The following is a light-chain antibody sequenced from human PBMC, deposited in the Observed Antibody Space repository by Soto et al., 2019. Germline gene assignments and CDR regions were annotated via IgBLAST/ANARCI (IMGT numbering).Light chain of an antibody. V-gene: IGKV3-15*01. CDR1: QSVRSN. Sequence: EIEITQSPSTLSVSPGERATLSCRASQSVRSNLAWYQQKPGQAPRLLIYDASTRATGIPARFSGSGSWTDFTLTISSLQSEDFAVYYCQQYYNWPPWTFGQGTKVDI. CDR3: QQYYNWPPWT. CDR2: DAS. J-gene: IGKJ1*01.